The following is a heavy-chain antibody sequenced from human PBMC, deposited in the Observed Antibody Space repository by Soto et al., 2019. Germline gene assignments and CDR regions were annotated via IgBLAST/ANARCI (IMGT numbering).Heavy chain of an antibody. CDR3: ARDLGYSYGPYEGWFDP. D-gene: IGHD5-18*01. J-gene: IGHJ5*02. V-gene: IGHV1-69*13. CDR2: IIPIFGTA. CDR1: GGTFSSYA. Sequence: SLKVSCKASGGTFSSYAISWVQQAPGQGLEWMGGIIPIFGTANYAQKFQGRVTITADESTSTAYMELSSLRSEDTAVYYCARDLGYSYGPYEGWFDPWGKGXLAPVSS.